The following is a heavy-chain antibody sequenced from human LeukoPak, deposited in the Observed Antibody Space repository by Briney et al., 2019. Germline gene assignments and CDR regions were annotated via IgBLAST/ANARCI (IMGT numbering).Heavy chain of an antibody. J-gene: IGHJ4*02. V-gene: IGHV5-51*01. CDR3: ARRLRFNWNEIGY. D-gene: IGHD1-20*01. CDR2: IYPGDSDT. CDR1: GYSFTNYW. Sequence: GESLKISCKGSGYSFTNYWIGWVRQMPGKGLEWMGIIYPGDSDTRYIPSFQGQVTISADKSINTAYLQWSSLKASDTAMYYCARRLRFNWNEIGYWGQGTLVTVSS.